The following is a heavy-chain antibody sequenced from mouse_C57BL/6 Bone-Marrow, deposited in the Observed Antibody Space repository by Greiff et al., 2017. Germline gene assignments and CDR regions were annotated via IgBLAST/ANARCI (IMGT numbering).Heavy chain of an antibody. V-gene: IGHV1-19*01. CDR1: GYTFTDYY. J-gene: IGHJ2*01. D-gene: IGHD1-1*01. Sequence: VQLQQSGPVLVKPGASVKMSCKASGYTFTDYYMNWVKQSHGKSLEWIGVINPYNGGTSYNQKFKGKATLTVDKSSSTAYMELNRLTSEDSAVYYCARVTTPVATGNFDYWGQGTTLTVSS. CDR3: ARVTTPVATGNFDY. CDR2: INPYNGGT.